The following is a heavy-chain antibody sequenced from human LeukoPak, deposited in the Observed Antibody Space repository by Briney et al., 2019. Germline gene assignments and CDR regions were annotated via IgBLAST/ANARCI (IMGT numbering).Heavy chain of an antibody. CDR3: AKPVAEYYDSSGYYYGY. Sequence: GGSLRPSCAASGFTFSSYAMSWVRQAPGKGLEWVSAISGSGGSTYYADSVKGRFTISRDNSKNTLYLQMNSLRAEDTAVYYCAKPVAEYYDSSGYYYGYWGQGTLVTVSS. D-gene: IGHD3-22*01. CDR2: ISGSGGST. V-gene: IGHV3-23*01. CDR1: GFTFSSYA. J-gene: IGHJ4*02.